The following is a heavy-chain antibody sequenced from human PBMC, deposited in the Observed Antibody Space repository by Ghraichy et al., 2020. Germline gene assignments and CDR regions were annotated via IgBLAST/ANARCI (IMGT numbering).Heavy chain of an antibody. CDR2: FYNSVST. CDR3: ARSWADDDFWSGNKPEEAQYYYYGMDV. D-gene: IGHD3-3*01. J-gene: IGHJ6*02. Sequence: SQTLSLTCTVSTGSIDTYYWSWIPQSPGKGLEWIGYFYNSVSTYYNPSLRSRVTISVDTSKYQVSLKLSFVTAADTAVYYCARSWADDDFWSGNKPEEAQYYYYGMDVWGQGTTGIVSS. V-gene: IGHV4-59*01. CDR1: TGSIDTYY.